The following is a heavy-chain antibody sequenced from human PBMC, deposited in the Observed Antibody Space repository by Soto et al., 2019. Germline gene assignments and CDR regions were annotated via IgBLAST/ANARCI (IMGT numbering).Heavy chain of an antibody. CDR3: ARTTAVPNTLRSRYFFDY. CDR2: VYYSGTT. Sequence: PSETLSLTCSVSGGSVSNKTYYWSWIRQPPGKRLEWIGYVYYSGTTNYNPSLKSRVTISVDLSKNQFSLRLSSVTTADTALYYCARTTAVPNTLRSRYFFDYCGPGTLVTVSS. J-gene: IGHJ4*02. CDR1: GGSVSNKTYY. V-gene: IGHV4-61*01. D-gene: IGHD4-17*01.